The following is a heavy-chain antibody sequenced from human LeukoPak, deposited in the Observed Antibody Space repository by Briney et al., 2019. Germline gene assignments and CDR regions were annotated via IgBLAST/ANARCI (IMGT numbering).Heavy chain of an antibody. CDR1: GGSFSGYY. J-gene: IGHJ3*02. CDR3: ASQGLDDAFDI. V-gene: IGHV4-34*01. CDR2: INHSGST. Sequence: SETLSLTCAVYGGSFSGYYWSWIRQPPGKGLEWIGEINHSGSTNYNPSLKSRVTISVDTSKNQFSLKLSSVTAADTAVYYCASQGLDDAFDIWGQGTMVTVSS. D-gene: IGHD6-19*01.